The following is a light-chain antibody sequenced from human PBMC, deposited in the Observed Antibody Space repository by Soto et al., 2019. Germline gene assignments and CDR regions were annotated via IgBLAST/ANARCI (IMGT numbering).Light chain of an antibody. V-gene: IGKV3-20*01. CDR1: QSVISY. CDR3: QQYGSSPLT. J-gene: IGKJ4*01. Sequence: EIVLAQSPATLCLSPGERATLTCRSSQSVISYLAWYQQKPGQSPRLLIYDASNSATGISARFSGSGSGTDFSLTISRLEPEDFAVYYCQQYGSSPLTFGGGTKVDIK. CDR2: DAS.